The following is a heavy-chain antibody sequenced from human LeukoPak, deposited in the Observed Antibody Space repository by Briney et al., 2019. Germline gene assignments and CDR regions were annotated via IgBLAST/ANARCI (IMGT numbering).Heavy chain of an antibody. D-gene: IGHD6-13*01. CDR3: ARGPPRIAAAGTGYFQH. CDR2: INHSGST. Sequence: SETLSLTCAVYGGSFSGYYWSWIRQPPGKGLEWIGEINHSGSTNYNPSLKSRVTISVDTSKNQFSLKLSSVTAADTAVYYCARGPPRIAAAGTGYFQHWGQSTLVTVSS. CDR1: GGSFSGYY. J-gene: IGHJ1*01. V-gene: IGHV4-34*01.